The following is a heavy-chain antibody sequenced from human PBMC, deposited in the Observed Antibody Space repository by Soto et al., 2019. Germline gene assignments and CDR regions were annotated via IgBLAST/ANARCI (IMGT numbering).Heavy chain of an antibody. D-gene: IGHD3-3*01. CDR2: ISGSGGST. CDR1: GFTFSSYA. CDR3: AKGRGTIFGVVIFYYMDV. J-gene: IGHJ6*03. Sequence: GGSLRLSCAASGFTFSSYAMSWVRQAPGKGLEWVSAISGSGGSTYYADSVKGRFTISRDNSKNTLYLQMNSLRAEDTAVYYCAKGRGTIFGVVIFYYMDVWGKGTTVTVS. V-gene: IGHV3-23*01.